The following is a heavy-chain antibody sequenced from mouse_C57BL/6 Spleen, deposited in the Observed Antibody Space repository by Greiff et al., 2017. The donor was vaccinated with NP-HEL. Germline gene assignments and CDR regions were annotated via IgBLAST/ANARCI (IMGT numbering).Heavy chain of an antibody. CDR2: IHPNSGST. D-gene: IGHD1-1*01. CDR3: ARIITTVVAPSC. J-gene: IGHJ3*01. V-gene: IGHV1-64*01. Sequence: QVQLQQSGAELVKPGASVKLSCKASGYTFTSYWMHWVKQRPGQGLEWIGMIHPNSGSTNYNEKFKSKATLTVDKSSITAYMQLSSLTSEVSAVYCCARIITTVVAPSCWGQGTVVTVCA. CDR1: GYTFTSYW.